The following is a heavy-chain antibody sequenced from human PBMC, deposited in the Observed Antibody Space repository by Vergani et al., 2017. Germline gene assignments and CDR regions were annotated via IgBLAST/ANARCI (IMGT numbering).Heavy chain of an antibody. CDR3: ARVRITMVRGVYHYFDY. D-gene: IGHD3-10*01. CDR2: INHSGST. Sequence: QVQLQQWGAGLLKPSETLSLTCAVYGGSFSGCYWSWIRQPPGKGLEWIGEINHSGSTNYNPSLKSRVTISVDTSKNQFSLKLSSVTAADTAVYYCARVRITMVRGVYHYFDYWGQGTLVTVSS. CDR1: GGSFSGCY. J-gene: IGHJ4*02. V-gene: IGHV4-34*01.